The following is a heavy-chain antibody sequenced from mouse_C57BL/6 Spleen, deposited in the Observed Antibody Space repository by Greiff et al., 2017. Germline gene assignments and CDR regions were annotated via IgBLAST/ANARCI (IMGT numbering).Heavy chain of an antibody. V-gene: IGHV1-81*01. CDR2: IYPRSGNT. D-gene: IGHD1-1*01. CDR3: ARRDYGSSVDY. J-gene: IGHJ2*01. Sequence: QVQLQQSGAELARPGASVKLSCKASGYTFTSYGISWVKQRTGQGLESIGEIYPRSGNTYYNEKFKGKATLTADKSSSTAYMELRSLTSEDSAVYFCARRDYGSSVDYWGQGTTLTVSS. CDR1: GYTFTSYG.